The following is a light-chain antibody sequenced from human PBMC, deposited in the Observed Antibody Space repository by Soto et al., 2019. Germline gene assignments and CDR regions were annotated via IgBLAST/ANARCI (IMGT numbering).Light chain of an antibody. Sequence: EIEMTQSPATLSVSPGERATLSCRARQSVSSNLAWYQQKPGQAPRLLIYGASTRATGIPARFSGSGSGTEFTLTISSLQSEDFAVYYCQQYNNWPPWTFGQGTNVEIK. J-gene: IGKJ1*01. CDR2: GAS. CDR3: QQYNNWPPWT. V-gene: IGKV3-15*01. CDR1: QSVSSN.